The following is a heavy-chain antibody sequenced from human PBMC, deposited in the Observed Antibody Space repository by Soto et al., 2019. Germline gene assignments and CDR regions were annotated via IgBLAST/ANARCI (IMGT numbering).Heavy chain of an antibody. CDR2: INGYNGNT. V-gene: IGHV1-18*04. CDR1: GYSLTSYG. CDR3: ARYFVNDYGYPGWFDP. Sequence: QVQLVQSGGEVKKSGASVKVSCKASGYSLTSYGIGWVRQAPGQGLEWMGWINGYNGNTNYAQKMQGRVTMTTDTSTNTAYMELRSLRSDDTAVYYCARYFVNDYGYPGWFDPWGQGTLVTVSS. D-gene: IGHD5-18*01. J-gene: IGHJ5*02.